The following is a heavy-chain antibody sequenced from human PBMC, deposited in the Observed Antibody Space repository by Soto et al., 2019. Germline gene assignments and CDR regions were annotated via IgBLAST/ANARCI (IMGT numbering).Heavy chain of an antibody. Sequence: GGSLRRSCAASGFTLSTYAMTWVRQAPGKGLEWVSIISSSGDATYYLDSVKGRFTISRDNSRNTLNLQMHSLRAEDTAVYYCAKNGDFWSWGMDVWGQGTTVPVSS. CDR1: GFTLSTYA. CDR2: ISSSGDAT. CDR3: AKNGDFWSWGMDV. D-gene: IGHD3-3*01. V-gene: IGHV3-23*01. J-gene: IGHJ6*02.